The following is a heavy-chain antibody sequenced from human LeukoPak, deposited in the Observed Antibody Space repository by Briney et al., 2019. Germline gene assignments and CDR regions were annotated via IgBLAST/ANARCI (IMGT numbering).Heavy chain of an antibody. V-gene: IGHV3-30-3*01. CDR3: ARAIAQYSYCSSADCYTGLFDP. Sequence: GGSLRLSCAASGFTFSNSAMHWVRQAPGKGLEWVAIISYDGSNKYYADSVKGRFTISRDNSKNTLYLQMNSLRAEDTAVYYCARAIAQYSYCSSADCYTGLFDPWGQGTLVTVSS. J-gene: IGHJ5*02. CDR2: ISYDGSNK. CDR1: GFTFSNSA. D-gene: IGHD2-2*02.